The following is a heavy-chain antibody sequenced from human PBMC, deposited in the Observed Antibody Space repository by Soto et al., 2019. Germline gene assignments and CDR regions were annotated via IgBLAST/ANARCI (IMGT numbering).Heavy chain of an antibody. Sequence: PSETLSLTCAVYGGSFSGYYWSWIRQPPGKGLEWVGEINHSGSTNYNPSLKSRVTISVDTSKNQFSLNLSSVTAADTAVYYCARARLYCSGGSCYCANFDYWGQGTLVTVSS. J-gene: IGHJ4*02. CDR1: GGSFSGYY. D-gene: IGHD2-15*01. CDR3: ARARLYCSGGSCYCANFDY. CDR2: INHSGST. V-gene: IGHV4-34*01.